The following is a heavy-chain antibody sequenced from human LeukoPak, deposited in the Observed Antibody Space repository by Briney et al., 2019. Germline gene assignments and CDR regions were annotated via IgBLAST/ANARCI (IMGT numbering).Heavy chain of an antibody. CDR3: ARVGGITMIVVLITDAFDI. V-gene: IGHV4-34*01. D-gene: IGHD3-22*01. Sequence: SETLSLTCAVYGGSFSGYYWSWIRQPPGKELEWIGEINHSGSTNYNPSLKSRVTISVDTSKNQFSLKLRSVTAADTAVYYCARVGGITMIVVLITDAFDIWGQGTMVTVSS. CDR2: INHSGST. J-gene: IGHJ3*02. CDR1: GGSFSGYY.